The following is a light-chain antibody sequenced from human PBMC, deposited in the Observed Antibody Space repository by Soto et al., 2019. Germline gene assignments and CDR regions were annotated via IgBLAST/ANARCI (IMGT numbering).Light chain of an antibody. CDR2: KAS. V-gene: IGKV1-5*03. CDR3: QQYNSYPLT. J-gene: IGKJ4*01. Sequence: DIQMTQSPSTLSASVEDRVTITCRASQSISSWLTWYQQKPGKAPKLLIYKASSLESGVPSRFSGSGSGTEFTLSISSLQPDDFATYYCQQYNSYPLTFGGGTKVEIK. CDR1: QSISSW.